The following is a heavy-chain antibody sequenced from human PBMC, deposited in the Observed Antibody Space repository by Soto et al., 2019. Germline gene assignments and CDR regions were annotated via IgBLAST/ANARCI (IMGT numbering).Heavy chain of an antibody. V-gene: IGHV4-59*08. D-gene: IGHD4-17*01. Sequence: PSETLSLTCTVSGGSISSYYWSWIRQPPGKGLEWIGYIYYSGSTNYNPSLKSRVTISVDTSKNQFSLKLSSVTAADTVVYYCARCDYGYGMDVWGQGTTVTVSS. J-gene: IGHJ6*02. CDR1: GGSISSYY. CDR2: IYYSGST. CDR3: ARCDYGYGMDV.